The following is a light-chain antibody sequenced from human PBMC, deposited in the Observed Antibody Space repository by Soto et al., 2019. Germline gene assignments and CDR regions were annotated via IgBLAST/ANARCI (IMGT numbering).Light chain of an antibody. V-gene: IGKV3-20*01. CDR1: QTISFNS. CDR3: QSYGSSSMYT. CDR2: HAS. Sequence: EIVLTQSPGTLSLSPGERATLSCRASQTISFNSLAWYQQKPGQAPRLLIYHASTRATGIPDRFSGSGSGTDFALNISRLEPEDVAVYYCQSYGSSSMYTFGEGTNLEIK. J-gene: IGKJ2*01.